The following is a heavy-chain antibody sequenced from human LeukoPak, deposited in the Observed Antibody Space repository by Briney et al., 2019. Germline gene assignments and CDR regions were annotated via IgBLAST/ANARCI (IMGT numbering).Heavy chain of an antibody. CDR2: INPKSGGT. V-gene: IGHV1-2*06. CDR1: GYTFTGYY. D-gene: IGHD3-22*01. Sequence: ASVKVSCKASGYTFTGYYMHWVRQAPGQGLEWMGRINPKSGGTNYAQEFQGRVTMARDTSINTAYMELSRVRSDDTAVYYCAISTSPYVIEVWTNGPLDYWGQGTLVTVSS. CDR3: AISTSPYVIEVWTNGPLDY. J-gene: IGHJ4*02.